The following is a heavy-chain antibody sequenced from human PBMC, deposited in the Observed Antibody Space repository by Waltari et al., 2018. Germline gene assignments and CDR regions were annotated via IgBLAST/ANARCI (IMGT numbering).Heavy chain of an antibody. V-gene: IGHV1-69*13. CDR1: GGTFSSYA. J-gene: IGHJ4*02. CDR3: ASWDCSSTSCAQNVFAY. Sequence: QVQLVQSGAEVKKPGSSVKVSCKASGGTFSSYAISWVRQAPGQGLEWMGRIIPICVTANYAQKFQGRVTITADKSTSTAYMELSSLRSEDTAVYYCASWDCSSTSCAQNVFAYWGQGTLVTVSS. D-gene: IGHD2-2*01. CDR2: IIPICVTA.